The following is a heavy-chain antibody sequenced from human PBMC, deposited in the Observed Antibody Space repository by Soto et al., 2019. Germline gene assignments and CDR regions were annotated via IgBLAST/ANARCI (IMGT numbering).Heavy chain of an antibody. Sequence: KGLEWVAVISYDGSNKYYADSVKGRFTISRDNSKNTLYLQMNSLRAEDTAVYYCVFFFQAEDGIRATVAVSAFLLNRSSDL. D-gene: IGHD1-26*01. V-gene: IGHV3-30*03. CDR2: ISYDGSNK. CDR3: VFFFQAEDGIRATVAVSAFLLNRSSDL. J-gene: IGHJ2*01.